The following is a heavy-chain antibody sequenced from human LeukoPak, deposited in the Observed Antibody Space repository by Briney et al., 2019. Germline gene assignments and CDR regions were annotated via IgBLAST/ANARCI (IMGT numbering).Heavy chain of an antibody. Sequence: GGSLRLSCTASGFTFGDYAMSWVRQAPGKGLEWVGFIRSKAYGGTTEYAASVKGRFTISRDDSKSIAYLQMNSLKTEDTAVYYCTRDSYSSSCQGAHDYWGQGTLVTVSS. J-gene: IGHJ4*02. V-gene: IGHV3-49*04. CDR3: TRDSYSSSCQGAHDY. D-gene: IGHD6-13*01. CDR2: IRSKAYGGTT. CDR1: GFTFGDYA.